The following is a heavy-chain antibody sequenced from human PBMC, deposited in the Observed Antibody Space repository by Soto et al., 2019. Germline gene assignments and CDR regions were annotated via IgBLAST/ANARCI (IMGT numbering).Heavy chain of an antibody. CDR1: GFTFSNNA. Sequence: PGGSLRLSCAASGFTFSNNAMSWVRQTPGKGLEWVSAIRGSGDSTYYPDSVKGRFTISRDNSRNTLYLQMNSLRAEDTAVYYCAKDRYYDFWSGRYYFDYWGQGALVTVSS. CDR2: IRGSGDST. J-gene: IGHJ4*02. D-gene: IGHD3-3*01. CDR3: AKDRYYDFWSGRYYFDY. V-gene: IGHV3-23*01.